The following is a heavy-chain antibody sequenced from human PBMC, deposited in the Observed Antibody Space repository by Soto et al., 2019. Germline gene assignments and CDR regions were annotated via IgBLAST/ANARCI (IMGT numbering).Heavy chain of an antibody. V-gene: IGHV4-31*03. CDR1: GVSVTSGGFF. CDR3: ARLLCSGNSCSLGGGFDI. Sequence: VLLQESGPGLVEPSQTLSLTCTVSGVSVTSGGFFWSWIRHHPAKGLEWIGYISYSGSAYYSPSLKCRVSIAADTSSNQFSLRLTSLTAADTAVYFCARLLCSGNSCSLGGGFDIWGQGTTVTVSS. D-gene: IGHD2-2*01. J-gene: IGHJ3*02. CDR2: ISYSGSA.